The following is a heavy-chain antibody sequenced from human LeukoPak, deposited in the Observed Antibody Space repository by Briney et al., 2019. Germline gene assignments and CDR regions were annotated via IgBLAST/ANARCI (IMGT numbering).Heavy chain of an antibody. D-gene: IGHD4-23*01. CDR1: GYRFTSYW. Sequence: ESLKISCKGSGYRFTSYWIGWVRQMPGKGLEWMGIIYPGDSDTRYSPSFQGQVTISADKSISAAYLQWSSLKASGTAMYYCARHTNDYGGYGDYWGQGTLVTVSS. J-gene: IGHJ4*02. V-gene: IGHV5-51*01. CDR3: ARHTNDYGGYGDY. CDR2: IYPGDSDT.